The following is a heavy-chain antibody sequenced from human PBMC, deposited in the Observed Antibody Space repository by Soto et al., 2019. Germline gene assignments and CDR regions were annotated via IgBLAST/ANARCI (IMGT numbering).Heavy chain of an antibody. Sequence: GGSLRLSCAASGFTVSRNYMSWVRQAPGKGLEWVSVIYSGGSTFYADSVKGRFTISSDNSKNTVYLQMNSLRAEDTAVYYCARDQRAVEFYYGTDFRCQGTTGTRSS. J-gene: IGHJ6*02. V-gene: IGHV3-66*01. CDR2: IYSGGST. CDR3: ARDQRAVEFYYGTDF. D-gene: IGHD6-19*01. CDR1: GFTVSRNY.